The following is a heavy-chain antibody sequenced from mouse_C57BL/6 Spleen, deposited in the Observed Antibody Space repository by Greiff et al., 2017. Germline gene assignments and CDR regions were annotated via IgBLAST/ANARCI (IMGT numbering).Heavy chain of an antibody. D-gene: IGHD1-1*01. CDR1: GYTFTSYW. J-gene: IGHJ3*01. CDR3: ARAPLCYGSSPWFAY. V-gene: IGHV1-69*01. Sequence: QVQLQQPGAELVMPGASVKLSCKASGYTFTSYWMHWVKQRPGQGLEWIGEIDPSDSYTNYNQKFKGKSTLTVDKSSSTAYMQLSSLTSEDSAVYYCARAPLCYGSSPWFAYWGQGTLVTVSA. CDR2: IDPSDSYT.